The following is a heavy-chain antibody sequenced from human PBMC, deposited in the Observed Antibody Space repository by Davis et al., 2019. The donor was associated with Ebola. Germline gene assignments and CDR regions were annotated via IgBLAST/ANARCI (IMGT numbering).Heavy chain of an antibody. CDR3: ARGTAGHYYFDY. J-gene: IGHJ4*02. D-gene: IGHD6-13*01. V-gene: IGHV3-30-3*01. CDR1: GFTFSSYA. CDR2: ISYDGSNK. Sequence: PGGSLRLSCAASGFTFSSYAMHWVRQAPGKGLEWVAVISYDGSNKYYADSVKGRFTISRDNSKNTLYLQMNSLRAEDTAVYYCARGTAGHYYFDYWGQGTLVTVSS.